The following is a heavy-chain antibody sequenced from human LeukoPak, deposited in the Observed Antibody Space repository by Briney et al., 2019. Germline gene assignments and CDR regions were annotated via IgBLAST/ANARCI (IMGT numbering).Heavy chain of an antibody. CDR1: GLTFSTFA. CDR3: ARAEDGDNFDY. V-gene: IGHV3-23*01. Sequence: GGSLRLSCAASGLTFSTFAMSWVRQAPGKGLEWVSSISDSGGNTYYADSVKGRFTISRDNSKNTLYLQMNSLRAEDTAVYYCARAEDGDNFDYWGQGTLVTVSS. J-gene: IGHJ4*02. CDR2: ISDSGGNT. D-gene: IGHD4-17*01.